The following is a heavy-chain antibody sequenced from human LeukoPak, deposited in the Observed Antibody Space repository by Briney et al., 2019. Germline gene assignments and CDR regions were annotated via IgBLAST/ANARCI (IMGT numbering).Heavy chain of an antibody. CDR3: ARDSYYYDSSGYYYSYYGMDV. D-gene: IGHD3-22*01. CDR2: IYYSGST. Sequence: SETLSLTCTVSGGSISSSRYYWSWIRQPPGKGLEWIGYIYYSGSTNYNPSLKSRVTISVDTSKNQFSLKLSSVTAADTAVYYCARDSYYYDSSGYYYSYYGMDVWGQGTTVTVSS. CDR1: GGSISSSRYY. J-gene: IGHJ6*02. V-gene: IGHV4-61*01.